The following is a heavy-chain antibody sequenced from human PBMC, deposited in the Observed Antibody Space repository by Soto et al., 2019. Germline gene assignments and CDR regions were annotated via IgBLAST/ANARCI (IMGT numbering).Heavy chain of an antibody. V-gene: IGHV4-30-4*01. D-gene: IGHD3-10*01. CDR2: IYYSGST. J-gene: IGHJ4*02. CDR3: ARGEITMVRGVSYYFDY. CDR1: GGSISSGDYY. Sequence: SETLSLTCTVSGGSISSGDYYWSWIRQPPGKGLEWIGYIYYSGSTYYNPSLKSRVTISVDTSKNQFSLKLSSVTAADTAVYYCARGEITMVRGVSYYFDYWGQGTLVTVSS.